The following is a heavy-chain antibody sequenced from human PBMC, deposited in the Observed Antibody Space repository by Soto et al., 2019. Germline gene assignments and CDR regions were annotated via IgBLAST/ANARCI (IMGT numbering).Heavy chain of an antibody. CDR3: TRVSPPPVLEYFSDC. CDR1: GDSVSSNHAT. Sequence: SQTLSLTCAISGDSVSSNHATWDWIRQSPSRGLEWLGRTYYRSKWYYDYALSVKSRITINPDTSNNKLSLQLNSLTPDDTAVYYFTRVSPPPVLEYFSDCWGQGTLVTVSS. J-gene: IGHJ4*02. D-gene: IGHD1-1*01. CDR2: TYYRSKWYY. V-gene: IGHV6-1*01.